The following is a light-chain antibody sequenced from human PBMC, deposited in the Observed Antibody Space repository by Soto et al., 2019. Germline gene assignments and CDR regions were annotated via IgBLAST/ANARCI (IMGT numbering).Light chain of an antibody. Sequence: DIQMTQSPSSLSASVGDRVTITCRASQAIRNDLAWYQQKPGRAPKRLIYGSSSLQSGVPSRFSGRGSGTDFTLTISRLEPEDFVVYYCQQYGSSSWTFGQGTKVDNK. V-gene: IGKV1-17*01. CDR3: QQYGSSSWT. CDR2: GSS. J-gene: IGKJ1*01. CDR1: QAIRND.